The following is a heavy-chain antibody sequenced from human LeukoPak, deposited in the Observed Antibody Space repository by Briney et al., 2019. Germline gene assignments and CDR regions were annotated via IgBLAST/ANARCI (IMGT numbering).Heavy chain of an antibody. CDR2: ISYDGSNK. Sequence: GGSLRLSCAASGFTFSSYAMHWVRQAPGKGLEWVAVISYDGSNKYYADSVEGRFTISRDNSKNTLYLQMNSLRAEDTAVYYCASTMAAAEYYFDYWGQGTLVTVSS. J-gene: IGHJ4*02. V-gene: IGHV3-30*04. CDR3: ASTMAAAEYYFDY. CDR1: GFTFSSYA. D-gene: IGHD6-13*01.